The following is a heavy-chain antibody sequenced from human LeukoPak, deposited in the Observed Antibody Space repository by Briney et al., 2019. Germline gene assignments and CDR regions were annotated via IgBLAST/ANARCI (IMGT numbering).Heavy chain of an antibody. V-gene: IGHV2-5*02. CDR1: GFSINTAGMA. CDR2: IYWDDDK. J-gene: IGHJ5*02. CDR3: AHTIYYGSGSTFDP. Sequence: SGPTLVNPTETLTLTCRFSGFSINTAGMAVGWIRQPPGKALEWLALIYWDDDKRYSPSLKSRLTIAKDTSKNQVVLTMTNMDPVDTATYYCAHTIYYGSGSTFDPWGQGTLVTVSS. D-gene: IGHD3-10*01.